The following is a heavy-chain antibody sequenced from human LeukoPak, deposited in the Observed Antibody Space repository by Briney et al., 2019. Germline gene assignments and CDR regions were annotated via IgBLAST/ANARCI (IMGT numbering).Heavy chain of an antibody. CDR2: IYYSGST. D-gene: IGHD4-23*01. V-gene: IGHV4-59*01. Sequence: PSETLSLTCTVSGGSISSYYWSWIRQPPGKGLEWIGYIYYSGSTNYNPSLKSRVTISVDTSKNQFSLKLSSVTAADTAVYYCARMRGFPPVTRVVWFDPWGQGTLVTVS. CDR3: ARMRGFPPVTRVVWFDP. J-gene: IGHJ5*02. CDR1: GGSISSYY.